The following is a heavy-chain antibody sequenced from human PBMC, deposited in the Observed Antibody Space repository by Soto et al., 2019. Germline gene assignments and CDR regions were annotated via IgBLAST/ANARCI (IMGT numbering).Heavy chain of an antibody. CDR3: ARQSNTAMVRFYWFDP. Sequence: GGSLRLSCAASGFTFSSYWMSWVRQAPGKGLEWVANIKQDGSEKYYVDSVKGRFTISRDNAKNSLYLQMNSLRAEDTAVYYCARQSNTAMVRFYWFDPWGQGTLVTVSS. V-gene: IGHV3-7*05. CDR2: IKQDGSEK. D-gene: IGHD5-18*01. J-gene: IGHJ5*02. CDR1: GFTFSSYW.